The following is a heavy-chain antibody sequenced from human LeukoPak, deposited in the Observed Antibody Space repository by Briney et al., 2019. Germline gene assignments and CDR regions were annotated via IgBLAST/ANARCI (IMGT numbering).Heavy chain of an antibody. D-gene: IGHD1-14*01. V-gene: IGHV3-21*01. CDR1: GVTFSSYS. CDR2: ISSSSIYI. J-gene: IGHJ4*02. CDR3: ARVSYRR. Sequence: PGGSLRLSCAPSGVTFSSYSMNSVRQSPGHRLEWVSSISSSSIYIYYADSVQGRFTISRDNAKTSLYLQMNSLRAEDTAVYYCARVSYRRWRQGTMVTVCS.